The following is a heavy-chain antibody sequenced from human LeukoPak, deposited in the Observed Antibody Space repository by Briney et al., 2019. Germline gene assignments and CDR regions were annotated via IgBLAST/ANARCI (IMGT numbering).Heavy chain of an antibody. D-gene: IGHD6-6*01. CDR2: ISEGSVQT. V-gene: IGHV3-23*01. Sequence: GGSLRLSCAASGFTFNTYSMTWVRQAPGKGLERLAAISEGSVQTYYAGSVKGRFTISRDNSKNTLYLRMISLRAEDTALYYCARERSSQGYFDFWGQGTLVTVSS. CDR1: GFTFNTYS. J-gene: IGHJ4*02. CDR3: ARERSSQGYFDF.